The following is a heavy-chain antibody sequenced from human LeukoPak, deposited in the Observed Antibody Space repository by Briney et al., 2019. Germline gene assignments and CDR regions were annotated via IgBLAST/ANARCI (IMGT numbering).Heavy chain of an antibody. Sequence: ASVKVSCRASGYTFTSYDINWGGQPTGQGLEWMGWMNPNSGNTGYAQKFQGRVTMTRNTSISTAYMELSSLRSEDAAVYYCARTITFGDYWGQGTLVTVSS. V-gene: IGHV1-8*01. CDR2: MNPNSGNT. CDR1: GYTFTSYD. D-gene: IGHD3-16*01. J-gene: IGHJ4*02. CDR3: ARTITFGDY.